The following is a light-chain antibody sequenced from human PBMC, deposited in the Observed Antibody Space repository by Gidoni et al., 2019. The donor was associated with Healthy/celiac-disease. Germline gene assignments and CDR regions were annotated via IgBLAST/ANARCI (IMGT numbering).Light chain of an antibody. CDR3: QQYYSTPWT. CDR1: QSVLYSSNNKNY. CDR2: WAS. Sequence: DIVMTQSPDSLAVSLGERATINCKSSQSVLYSSNNKNYLAWYQQKPGQPPKLLIYWASTRESGVPDRFSGSGSGTDFTLTISSLQAEDGAVYYCQQYYSTPWTFGQXTKVEIK. V-gene: IGKV4-1*01. J-gene: IGKJ1*01.